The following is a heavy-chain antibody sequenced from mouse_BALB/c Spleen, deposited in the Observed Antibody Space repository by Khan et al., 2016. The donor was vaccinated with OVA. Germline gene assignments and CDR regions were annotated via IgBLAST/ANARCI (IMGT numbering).Heavy chain of an antibody. CDR1: GYTFPSNT. D-gene: IGHD2-14*01. CDR3: ARRTTGYAMDY. J-gene: IGHJ4*01. Sequence: QLQQSGAELARPGASVKMSCKASGYTFPSNTMHWVKQRPGQGLEWIGYINPRSDYTIYNQKFKDKATLTADISSTTAYMQLSSLTSDDSAVYYCARRTTGYAMDYWGQGTSVTVSS. CDR2: INPRSDYT. V-gene: IGHV1-4*01.